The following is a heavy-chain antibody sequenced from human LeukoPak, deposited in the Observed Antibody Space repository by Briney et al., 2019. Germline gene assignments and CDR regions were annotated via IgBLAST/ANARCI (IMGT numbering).Heavy chain of an antibody. CDR1: GGSFIGYY. J-gene: IGHJ4*02. Sequence: SETLSLTCAVYGGSFIGYYWSWIRQPPGKGLEWIGEINHSGSTNYNPSLKSRVTKSVDTSKNQFSLKLSSVTAADTAVYYCARGASYYAPFDYWGQGTLDTVSS. V-gene: IGHV4-34*01. CDR3: ARGASYYAPFDY. CDR2: INHSGST. D-gene: IGHD3-10*01.